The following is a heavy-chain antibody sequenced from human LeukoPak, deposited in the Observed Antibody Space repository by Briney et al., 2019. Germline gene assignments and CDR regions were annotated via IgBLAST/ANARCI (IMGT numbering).Heavy chain of an antibody. CDR1: GHSLISYW. D-gene: IGHD2-15*01. V-gene: IGHV5-51*01. CDR3: ALLQEANYAHPYGMDV. Sequence: GESLKISCKGSGHSLISYWIGWVRQMPGKGLEWMGIIYPSDSDTRYSPSFQGQVTISADKSISTAYLQWSSLEASDTAMSYGALLQEANYAHPYGMDVWGQGTTVTVSS. J-gene: IGHJ6*02. CDR2: IYPSDSDT.